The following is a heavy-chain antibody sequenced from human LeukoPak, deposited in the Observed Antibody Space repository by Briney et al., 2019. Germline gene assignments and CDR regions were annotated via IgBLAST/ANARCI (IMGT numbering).Heavy chain of an antibody. V-gene: IGHV3-21*01. D-gene: IGHD2-8*01. Sequence: PGGSLRLSCAASGFTFSSYSMNWVRQAPGKGLEWVSSISSSSSYIYYADSVKGRFTISRDNAKNSLYLQMNSLRAEDTAVYYCARKDIVLMVYALDYWGQGTLVTVSS. J-gene: IGHJ4*02. CDR2: ISSSSSYI. CDR1: GFTFSSYS. CDR3: ARKDIVLMVYALDY.